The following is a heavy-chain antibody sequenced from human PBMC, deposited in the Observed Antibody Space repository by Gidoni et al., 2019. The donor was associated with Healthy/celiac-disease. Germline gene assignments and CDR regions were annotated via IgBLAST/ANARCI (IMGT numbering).Heavy chain of an antibody. Sequence: QVQLVQSGAEVKKPGASVKVSCKASGYTFTSYGISWVRQAPGQGLEWMGWISAYNGNTNYAQKLQGRVTMTTDTSTSTAYMELRSLRSDDTAVYYCARDSQAYYYGSGSSCDYWGQGTLVTVSS. V-gene: IGHV1-18*01. CDR2: ISAYNGNT. CDR1: GYTFTSYG. J-gene: IGHJ4*02. CDR3: ARDSQAYYYGSGSSCDY. D-gene: IGHD3-10*01.